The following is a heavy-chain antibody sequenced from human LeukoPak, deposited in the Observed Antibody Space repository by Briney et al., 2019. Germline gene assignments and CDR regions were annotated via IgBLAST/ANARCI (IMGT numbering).Heavy chain of an antibody. V-gene: IGHV3-66*01. J-gene: IGHJ4*02. CDR2: IYSGGST. Sequence: GGSLRLSCAASGXTVSSNYMSWVRQAPGKGLEWVSVIYSGGSTYYADSVKGRFTISRDNSKNTLYPQMNSLRAEDTAVYYCARGRYSSSWYSADYWGQGTLVTVSS. D-gene: IGHD6-13*01. CDR3: ARGRYSSSWYSADY. CDR1: GXTVSSNY.